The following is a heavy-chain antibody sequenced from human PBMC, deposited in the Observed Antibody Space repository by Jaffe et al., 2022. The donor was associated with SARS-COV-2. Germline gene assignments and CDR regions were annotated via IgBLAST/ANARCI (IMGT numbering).Heavy chain of an antibody. CDR1: GFTFSSSW. Sequence: EVQLVESGGGLVQPGGSLRLSCAASGFTFSSSWMTWVRQAPGKGLEWVANIKQDGGEKYYVDSVKGRFTISRDNAKNSLYLQMNTLRAEDTAVYYCARDLRWFGELFGYWGQGTLVTVSS. V-gene: IGHV3-7*03. CDR3: ARDLRWFGELFGY. D-gene: IGHD3-10*01. CDR2: IKQDGGEK. J-gene: IGHJ4*02.